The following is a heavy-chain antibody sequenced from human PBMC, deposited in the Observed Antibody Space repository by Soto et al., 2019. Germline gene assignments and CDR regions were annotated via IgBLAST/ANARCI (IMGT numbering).Heavy chain of an antibody. Sequence: QVELVESGGGLVQPGTSLRLSCAASGFIFRNYAMHWVRQAPGKGLEWVADISYDERNIHYPDSMKRRFTISRDNSKNTLFLQMNNLRPEDTAVYYCARDSWGFDCWGQGTLVTVSS. D-gene: IGHD2-15*01. CDR3: ARDSWGFDC. CDR1: GFIFRNYA. V-gene: IGHV3-30*04. CDR2: ISYDERNI. J-gene: IGHJ4*02.